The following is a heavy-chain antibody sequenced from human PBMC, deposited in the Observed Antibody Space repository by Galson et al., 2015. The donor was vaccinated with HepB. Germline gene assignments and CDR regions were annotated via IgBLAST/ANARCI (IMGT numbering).Heavy chain of an antibody. V-gene: IGHV3-7*05. CDR1: GFTFRFYR. CDR3: ARDRGGSYYIDY. D-gene: IGHD1-26*01. J-gene: IGHJ4*02. Sequence: SLRLSCAASGFTFRFYRMSWVRQAPGKGLECVANIKEDGSEKYYMDSVKGRFTISRDNAKNSLYLQMNSLRAEDTAVYFCARDRGGSYYIDYWGQGTLVTVSS. CDR2: IKEDGSEK.